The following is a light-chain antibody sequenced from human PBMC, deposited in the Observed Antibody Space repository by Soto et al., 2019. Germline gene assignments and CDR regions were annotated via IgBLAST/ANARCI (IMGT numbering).Light chain of an antibody. CDR1: SSDVGGYNY. Sequence: QSVLTQPASVSGSPGQSITISCTGTSSDVGGYNYVSWYQQHPGKVPKLMIYEVSNRPSGVSNRFSGSKSGNTASLTISGLRAEDEADYYCSSYTSSSTNVFGTGTKVTVL. CDR3: SSYTSSSTNV. J-gene: IGLJ1*01. V-gene: IGLV2-14*01. CDR2: EVS.